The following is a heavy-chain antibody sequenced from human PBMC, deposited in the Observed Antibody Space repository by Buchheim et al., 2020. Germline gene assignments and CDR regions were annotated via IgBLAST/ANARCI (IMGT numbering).Heavy chain of an antibody. CDR1: GGSISSYY. Sequence: QVQLQESGPGLVKPSETLSPTCTVSGGSISSYYWSWIRQPPGKGLEWIGYIYYSGSTNYNPSLKSRVTISVDTSKNQFSLKLSSVTAADTAVYYCAKVRHYYDSSWLLDYAFDIWGQGT. CDR2: IYYSGST. J-gene: IGHJ3*02. V-gene: IGHV4-59*01. CDR3: AKVRHYYDSSWLLDYAFDI. D-gene: IGHD3-22*01.